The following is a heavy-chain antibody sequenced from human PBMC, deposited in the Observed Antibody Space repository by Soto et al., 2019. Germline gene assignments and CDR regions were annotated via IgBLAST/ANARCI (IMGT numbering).Heavy chain of an antibody. V-gene: IGHV1-2*02. D-gene: IGHD3-22*01. CDR1: GYTFTGDY. CDR2: INPNSGGT. CDR3: ARGSWRYYDSSGYYYYYGMDV. Sequence: GASVKVSCKASGYTFTGDYVHWVRQAPGQGLEWMGWINPNSGGTNYAQKFQGRVTMTRDTSISTAYMELSRLRSDDTAVYYCARGSWRYYDSSGYYYYYGMDVWGQGTTVTVSS. J-gene: IGHJ6*02.